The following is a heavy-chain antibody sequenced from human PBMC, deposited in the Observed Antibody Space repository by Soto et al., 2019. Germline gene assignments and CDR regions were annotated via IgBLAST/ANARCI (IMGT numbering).Heavy chain of an antibody. CDR1: GFTFSSYG. D-gene: IGHD3-3*01. CDR3: ATALSITIFGADY. V-gene: IGHV3-33*01. J-gene: IGHJ4*02. Sequence: PGGSLRLSCAASGFTFSSYGMHWVRQAPGKRLEWVAVIWYDGSNKYYADSVKGRFTISRDNSKNTLYLQMNSLRAEDTAVYYCATALSITIFGADYWGQGTLVTVSS. CDR2: IWYDGSNK.